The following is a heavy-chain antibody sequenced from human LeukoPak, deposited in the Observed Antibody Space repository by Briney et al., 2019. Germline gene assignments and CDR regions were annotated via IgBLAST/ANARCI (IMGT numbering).Heavy chain of an antibody. CDR3: ARGGYYDXXXDY. V-gene: IGHV4-59*01. J-gene: IGHJ4*02. D-gene: IGHD3-22*01. CDR2: IYYSGST. CDR1: GGSISSYY. Sequence: SETLSLTCTVSGGSISSYYWSWIRQPPGKGLEWIGYIYYSGSTNYNPSLKSRVTISVDTSKNQFSLKLSSVTAADTAVYYCARGGYYDXXXDYWGQGTLVTVSS.